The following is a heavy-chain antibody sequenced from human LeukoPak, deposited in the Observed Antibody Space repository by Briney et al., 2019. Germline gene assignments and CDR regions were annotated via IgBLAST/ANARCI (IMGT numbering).Heavy chain of an antibody. V-gene: IGHV3-21*01. Sequence: GGSLRLSCAASGFTFSSYSMNWVRQAPGKGLEWVSSISSSSSYIYYADSMKGRFTISRDNAKNSLYLQMNSLRAEDTAVYYCARGPHSSSWPDYWGQGTLVTVSS. CDR1: GFTFSSYS. CDR2: ISSSSSYI. J-gene: IGHJ4*02. CDR3: ARGPHSSSWPDY. D-gene: IGHD6-13*01.